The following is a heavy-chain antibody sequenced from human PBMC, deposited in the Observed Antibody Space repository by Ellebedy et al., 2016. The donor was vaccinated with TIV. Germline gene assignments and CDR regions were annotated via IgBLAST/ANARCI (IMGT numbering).Heavy chain of an antibody. J-gene: IGHJ5*02. V-gene: IGHV3-11*01. CDR2: ISSSSSTI. D-gene: IGHD2-2*01. Sequence: GESLKISCAASGFTFSDYYMNWIRQAPGKGLEWVSYISSSSSTIYYADSVKGRFTISRDNAKNSLSLQMNSLRAEDTAVYYCARDARFIDHQHNWFDPWGQGTLVTVSS. CDR3: ARDARFIDHQHNWFDP. CDR1: GFTFSDYY.